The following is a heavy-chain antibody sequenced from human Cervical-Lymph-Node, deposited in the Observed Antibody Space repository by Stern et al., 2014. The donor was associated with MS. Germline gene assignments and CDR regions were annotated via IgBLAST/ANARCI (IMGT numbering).Heavy chain of an antibody. V-gene: IGHV1-46*04. Sequence: QMQLVQSGAEVKQPGASVKVSCKTSGYSFTRYDMHWVRQAPGQGLEWMGLIVPGVGSTTYAQTWQGRVSMTRDTSATTVYMELRSLRSEDTAVYYCARSGLGGAVGSWGQGTLVTVSA. D-gene: IGHD3-10*01. CDR2: IVPGVGST. CDR3: ARSGLGGAVGS. CDR1: GYSFTRYD. J-gene: IGHJ5*02.